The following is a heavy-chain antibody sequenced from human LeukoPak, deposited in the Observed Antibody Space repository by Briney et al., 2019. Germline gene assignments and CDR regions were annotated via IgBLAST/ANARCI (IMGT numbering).Heavy chain of an antibody. CDR1: GGTFSSYA. CDR3: ARDGVGLLGAVGSSWFDP. D-gene: IGHD2-2*01. CDR2: IIPIFGIA. J-gene: IGHJ5*02. Sequence: SVTVSCPATGGTFSSYAISWVRQARGQGLAWMGRIIPIFGIANYAQKLQGRVTITAYKSSSTAYMELMSLRTEDTAVYYCARDGVGLLGAVGSSWFDPWGQGTLVTVSS. V-gene: IGHV1-69*04.